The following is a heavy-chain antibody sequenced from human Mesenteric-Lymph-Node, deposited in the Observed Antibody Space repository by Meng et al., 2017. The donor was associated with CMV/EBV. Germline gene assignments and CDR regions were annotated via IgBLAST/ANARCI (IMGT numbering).Heavy chain of an antibody. V-gene: IGHV1-2*02. Sequence: ASVKVSCKASGYTFTGYYMHWVRQAPGQGLEWMGWINPNSGGTNYAQKFQGRVTMTRDTSISTAYMELSRLRSDDTAVYYCARVVGSYYVLDYWGQGTTVTVSS. CDR3: ARVVGSYYVLDY. CDR1: GYTFTGYY. J-gene: IGHJ4*02. CDR2: INPNSGGT. D-gene: IGHD1-26*01.